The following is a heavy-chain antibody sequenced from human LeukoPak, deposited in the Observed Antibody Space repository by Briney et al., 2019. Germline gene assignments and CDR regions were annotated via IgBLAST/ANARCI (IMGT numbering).Heavy chain of an antibody. CDR2: ISHTGST. Sequence: SQTLSLTCTVSGGSISSGGYYWSWIRQPPGKGLEWIGSISHTGSTYYNPSLKSRVTISLDTSKDQFSLKLSSVTAADTAVYYCARDSRYSGSYWAGFFDYWGQGTLVTVSS. CDR1: GGSISSGGYY. CDR3: ARDSRYSGSYWAGFFDY. V-gene: IGHV4-39*07. J-gene: IGHJ4*02. D-gene: IGHD1-26*01.